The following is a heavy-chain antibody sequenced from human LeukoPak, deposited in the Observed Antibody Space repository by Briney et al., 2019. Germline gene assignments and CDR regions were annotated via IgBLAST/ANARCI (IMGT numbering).Heavy chain of an antibody. Sequence: TGGSLRLSCAASGFTFSSYGMSWVRQAPGKGLEWVSAISGSGGSTDYADSVKGRFTISRDNSKNTLYLHMNRLRAEDTAVYYCAKDLYGDYQTSPHYFDYWGQGTLVTVSS. J-gene: IGHJ4*02. CDR1: GFTFSSYG. D-gene: IGHD4-17*01. CDR2: ISGSGGST. V-gene: IGHV3-23*01. CDR3: AKDLYGDYQTSPHYFDY.